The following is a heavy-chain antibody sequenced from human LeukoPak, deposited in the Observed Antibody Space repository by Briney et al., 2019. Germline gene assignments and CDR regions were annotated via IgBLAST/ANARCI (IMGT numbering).Heavy chain of an antibody. J-gene: IGHJ1*01. CDR2: IRYDGSNK. CDR1: GFTSSSYG. D-gene: IGHD2-2*01. V-gene: IGHV3-30*02. CDR3: AKDRDIVVVPAAMPQYFQH. Sequence: GGSLRLSCAASGFTSSSYGMHWVRQAPGKGLEWVAFIRYDGSNKYYADSVKGRFTISRDNSKNTLYLQMNSLRAEDTAVYYCAKDRDIVVVPAAMPQYFQHWGQGTLVTVSS.